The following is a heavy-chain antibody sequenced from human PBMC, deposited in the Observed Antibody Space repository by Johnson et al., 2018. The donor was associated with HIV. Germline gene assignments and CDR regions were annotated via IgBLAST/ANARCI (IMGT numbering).Heavy chain of an antibody. CDR3: ARENLGAFDI. J-gene: IGHJ3*02. D-gene: IGHD1-14*01. CDR2: IRYDGSNK. Sequence: VQLVESGGGLVKPGGSLRLSCAASGFTFSSYGMHWVRQAPGKGLEWVAFIRYDGSNKYYADSMKGRFAISRDNAKNSLYLKMNSLRAEDTALYYCARENLGAFDIWGQGTMVTVSS. V-gene: IGHV3-30*02. CDR1: GFTFSSYG.